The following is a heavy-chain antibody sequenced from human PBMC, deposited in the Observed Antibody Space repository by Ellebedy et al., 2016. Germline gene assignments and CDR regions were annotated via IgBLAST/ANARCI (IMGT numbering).Heavy chain of an antibody. Sequence: ASVKVSCKASGYTFTSYGFSWVRQAPGQGLEWMGWISSNNGHTNYTQKLRGRVSLTTDPSTSTAYMELRSLRSDDTAVYYCARDYSGDGEPDYWGQGTLVTVSS. D-gene: IGHD2-21*02. CDR1: GYTFTSYG. CDR3: ARDYSGDGEPDY. V-gene: IGHV1-18*04. CDR2: ISSNNGHT. J-gene: IGHJ4*02.